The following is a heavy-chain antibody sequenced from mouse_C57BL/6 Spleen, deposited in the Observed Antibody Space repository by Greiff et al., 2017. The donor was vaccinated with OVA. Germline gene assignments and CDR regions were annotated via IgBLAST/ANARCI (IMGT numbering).Heavy chain of an antibody. CDR1: GYTFTSYG. D-gene: IGHD2-1*01. J-gene: IGHJ4*01. CDR2: IYPRSGNT. CDR3: ARQLYYGNYGKAMDY. V-gene: IGHV1-81*01. Sequence: QVQLKESGAELARPGASVKLSCKASGYTFTSYGISWVKQRTGQGLEWIGEIYPRSGNTYYNEKFKGKATLTADKSSSTAYMELRSLTSEDSAVYFCARQLYYGNYGKAMDYWGQGTSVTVSS.